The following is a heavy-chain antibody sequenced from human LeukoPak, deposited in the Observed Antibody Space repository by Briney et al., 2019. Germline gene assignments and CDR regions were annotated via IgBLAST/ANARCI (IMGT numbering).Heavy chain of an antibody. V-gene: IGHV4-39*01. Sequence: SETLSLTCTVSGGSISSSPYYWGWIRQAPGKGLEWIGNIYYSGSTFYNPSLKSRVTISVDTSKNQFSLKLSSVTAADTAVYYCAIVGVLNWFDPWGQGTPVTVSS. CDR3: AIVGVLNWFDP. J-gene: IGHJ5*02. D-gene: IGHD1-26*01. CDR2: IYYSGST. CDR1: GGSISSSPYY.